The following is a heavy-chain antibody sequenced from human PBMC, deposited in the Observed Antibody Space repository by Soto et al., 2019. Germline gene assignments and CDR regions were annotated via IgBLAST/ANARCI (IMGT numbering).Heavy chain of an antibody. D-gene: IGHD2-8*01. Sequence: SQTLSLTCAISGDSVSSNSAAWNWIRQSPSRGLQWLGRTYYRSTWYNDYAVSVRSRIIINPDTSKNQFSLQLNSVTPEDTAVYYCARRYCSNGVCYMDYWGQGTLVTVPS. CDR1: GDSVSSNSAA. J-gene: IGHJ4*02. CDR3: ARRYCSNGVCYMDY. V-gene: IGHV6-1*01. CDR2: TYYRSTWYN.